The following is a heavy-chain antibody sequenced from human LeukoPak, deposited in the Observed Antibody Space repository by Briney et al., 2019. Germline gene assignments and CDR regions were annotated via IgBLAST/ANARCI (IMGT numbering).Heavy chain of an antibody. J-gene: IGHJ4*02. CDR3: ARVDVVVAGSPFDY. CDR1: GGSVNGYY. CDR2: INHSGST. D-gene: IGHD2-15*01. Sequence: SETLSLTCAVYGGSVNGYYWSWIRQPPGKGLEWIGEINHSGSTNYNQSLKSRVSISVDTFKNQFSVKLSSVTDANTAVYCAARVDVVVAGSPFDYWGQGTLVTVSS. V-gene: IGHV4-34*01.